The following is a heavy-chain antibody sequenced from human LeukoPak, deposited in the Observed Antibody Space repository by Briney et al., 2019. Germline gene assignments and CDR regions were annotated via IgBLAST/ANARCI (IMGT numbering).Heavy chain of an antibody. J-gene: IGHJ4*02. CDR3: ASSGWYGDYFDY. CDR1: GFTFSSYG. D-gene: IGHD6-19*01. V-gene: IGHV3-21*01. Sequence: PGGSLRLSCAASGFTFSSYGMHWVRQAPGKGLEWVSSISSSSSYIYYADSVKGRFTISRDNAKNSLHLQMNSLRAEDTAVYYCASSGWYGDYFDYWGQGTLVTVSS. CDR2: ISSSSSYI.